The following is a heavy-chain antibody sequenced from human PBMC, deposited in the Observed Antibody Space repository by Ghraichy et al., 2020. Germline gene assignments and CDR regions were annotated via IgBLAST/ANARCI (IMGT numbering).Heavy chain of an antibody. D-gene: IGHD6-13*01. CDR1: GGSISSYY. V-gene: IGHV4-59*01. Sequence: SETLSLTCTVSGGSISSYYWSWIRQPPGKGLEWIGYIYYSGSTNYNPSLKSRVTISVDTSKNQFSLKLSSVTAADTAGYYCAREIRSSSWPPHDAFDIWGQGTMVTVSS. CDR2: IYYSGST. CDR3: AREIRSSSWPPHDAFDI. J-gene: IGHJ3*02.